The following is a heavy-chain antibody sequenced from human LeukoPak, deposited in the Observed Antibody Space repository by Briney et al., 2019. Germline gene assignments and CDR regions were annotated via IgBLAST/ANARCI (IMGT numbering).Heavy chain of an antibody. D-gene: IGHD6-25*01. V-gene: IGHV3-7*01. CDR3: ARDLFEGGYLYYYYYYMDV. Sequence: GASLRLSCAASGFTFSSYWMSWVRQAPGKGLELVANIKQDGSEKYYVDSVKGRFTISRDNAKNSLYLQMNSLRAEDTAVYYCARDLFEGGYLYYYYYYMDVWGKGTTVTVSS. CDR1: GFTFSSYW. J-gene: IGHJ6*03. CDR2: IKQDGSEK.